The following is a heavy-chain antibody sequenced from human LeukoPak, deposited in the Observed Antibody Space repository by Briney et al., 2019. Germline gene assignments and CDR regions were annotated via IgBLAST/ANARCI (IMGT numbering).Heavy chain of an antibody. CDR1: GYTFTDYY. V-gene: IGHV1-2*02. CDR2: INTNSGGS. Sequence: ASVKVSCKASGYTFTDYYIHWVRQAPGQGIGWMGWINTNSGGSNNAQKCQGRVTMTRDTSISTADMELSSLRSGDTAVFYCARRGDNEGYDYWGQGTLVTVSS. J-gene: IGHJ4*02. CDR3: ARRGDNEGYDY. D-gene: IGHD1-1*01.